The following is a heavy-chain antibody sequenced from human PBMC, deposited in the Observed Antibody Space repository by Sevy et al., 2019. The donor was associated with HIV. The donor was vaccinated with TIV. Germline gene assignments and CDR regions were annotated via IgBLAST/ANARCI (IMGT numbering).Heavy chain of an antibody. CDR1: GGSFSGYY. CDR3: ARHCGSTSCSHAFDI. J-gene: IGHJ3*02. Sequence: SETLSLTCAVFGGSFSGYYWSWIRQPPGKGLEWIGEINHSGSTNYNPSLKSRVTISVDTSKNQFSLKLSSVTAADTAVYYCARHCGSTSCSHAFDIWGQGTMVTVSS. CDR2: INHSGST. D-gene: IGHD2-2*01. V-gene: IGHV4-34*01.